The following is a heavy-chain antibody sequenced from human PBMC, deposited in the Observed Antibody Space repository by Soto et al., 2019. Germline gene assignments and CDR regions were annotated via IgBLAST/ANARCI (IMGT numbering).Heavy chain of an antibody. J-gene: IGHJ6*03. D-gene: IGHD6-6*01. CDR1: GYTFTRYD. Sequence: QVQLVQSGSEGKEPGASMKISCQASGYTFTRYDITWVRQATGQGLEWMGWMNPQTGNTAYAEKFQGRVTMTRSTSINTAYMELSGLRSEDTAVYCCARLSEESSSSNYYYFYMDVWGKGSTVTVSS. CDR3: ARLSEESSSSNYYYFYMDV. CDR2: MNPQTGNT. V-gene: IGHV1-8*01.